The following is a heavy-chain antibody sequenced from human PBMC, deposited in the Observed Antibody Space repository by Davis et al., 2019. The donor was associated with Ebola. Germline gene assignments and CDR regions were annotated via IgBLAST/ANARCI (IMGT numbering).Heavy chain of an antibody. V-gene: IGHV1-24*01. CDR1: DYTLREIS. J-gene: IGHJ4*02. D-gene: IGHD1-1*01. CDR2: SDPEDDS. CDR3: ARAQFPTTSDH. Sequence: AASVKVSCKVSDYTLREISIHWVRQAPGIGLEWMGSSDPEDDSIYAQKFQGRVTMTEDTSTNTAYMEVGSLRSDDTAVYYCARAQFPTTSDHWGQGTLVTVSS.